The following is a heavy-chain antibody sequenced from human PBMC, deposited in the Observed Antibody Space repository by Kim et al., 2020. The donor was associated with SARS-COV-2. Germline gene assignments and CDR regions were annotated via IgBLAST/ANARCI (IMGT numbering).Heavy chain of an antibody. CDR2: IYYSGST. Sequence: SETLFLTCTVSGGSVSSGSYYWSWIRQPPGKGLEWIWYIYYSGSTNYNPSLKSRVTISVDTSKNQFSLKLSSVTAADTAVYYCAGAAAGISWFDPWGQGTLVTVSS. CDR3: AGAAAGISWFDP. J-gene: IGHJ5*02. CDR1: GGSVSSGSYY. V-gene: IGHV4-61*01. D-gene: IGHD6-13*01.